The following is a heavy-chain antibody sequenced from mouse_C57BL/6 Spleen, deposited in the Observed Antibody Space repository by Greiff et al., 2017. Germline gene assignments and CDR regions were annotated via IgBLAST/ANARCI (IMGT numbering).Heavy chain of an antibody. D-gene: IGHD1-1*01. J-gene: IGHJ4*01. Sequence: EVKLVESGAGLVKPGGSLKLSCAASGFTFSSYAMSWVRQTPEKRLEWVAYISSGGDYIYYADTVKGRFTISRDNARNTLYLQMSSLKSEDTAMYYCTRDLLYGSSPYYAMDYWGQGTSVTVSS. CDR2: ISSGGDYI. CDR3: TRDLLYGSSPYYAMDY. CDR1: GFTFSSYA. V-gene: IGHV5-9-1*02.